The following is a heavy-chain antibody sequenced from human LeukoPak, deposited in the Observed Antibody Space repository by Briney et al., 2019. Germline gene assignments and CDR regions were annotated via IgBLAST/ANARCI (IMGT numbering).Heavy chain of an antibody. CDR2: IYYSGST. V-gene: IGHV4-59*08. CDR1: GGSISSYY. D-gene: IGHD3-10*01. CDR3: ARQNMRFGVTPVNWFDP. J-gene: IGHJ5*02. Sequence: SETLSLTCTVSGGSISSYYWSWIRQPPGKGLEWIGYIYYSGSTNYNPSLKSRVTISVDTSKNQFSLKLSSVTAADTAVYYCARQNMRFGVTPVNWFDPWGQGTLVTVSS.